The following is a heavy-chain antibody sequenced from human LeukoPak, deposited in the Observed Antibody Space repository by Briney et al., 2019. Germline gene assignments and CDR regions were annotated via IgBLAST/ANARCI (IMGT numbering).Heavy chain of an antibody. CDR3: ARGYDYGDYVGDFDY. D-gene: IGHD4-17*01. V-gene: IGHV1-18*01. CDR2: ITTYNGYT. CDR1: GYTFTSYP. Sequence: ASVKVSCKASGYTFTSYPSSWVRQAPGQGLEWMGGITTYNGYTKYAQKLQDRVTMTTDTPTTTAYMDLRGLRSDDTAVYYCARGYDYGDYVGDFDYWGQGTLVTVSS. J-gene: IGHJ4*02.